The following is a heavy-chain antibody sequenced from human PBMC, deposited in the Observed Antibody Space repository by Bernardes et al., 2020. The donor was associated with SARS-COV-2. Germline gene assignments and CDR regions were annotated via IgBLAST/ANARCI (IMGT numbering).Heavy chain of an antibody. Sequence: GGSLRLSCAASGFDFKIYAMAWARQAPGKGPEWVSGINGNAEQKFYADSVKGRFTVFRDNSNNILYLQMDTLRAEDTARYFCAKDSRPDSAWNFDCCGRGTQVTFSS. CDR1: GFDFKIYA. V-gene: IGHV3-23*01. D-gene: IGHD3-22*01. J-gene: IGHJ4*02. CDR2: INGNAEQK. CDR3: AKDSRPDSAWNFDC.